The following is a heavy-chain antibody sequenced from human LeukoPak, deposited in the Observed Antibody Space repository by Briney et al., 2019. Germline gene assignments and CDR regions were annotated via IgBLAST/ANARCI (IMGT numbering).Heavy chain of an antibody. Sequence: SVKVSCKASGGTFSSYAISWVRQAPGQGLEWMGGIIPIFGTANYAQKFQGRVTITADKSTSTAYMELSSLRSEDTAVYYCARQLPRLLWFGESPFDYWGQGTLVTVSS. CDR2: IIPIFGTA. CDR1: GGTFSSYA. CDR3: ARQLPRLLWFGESPFDY. J-gene: IGHJ4*02. D-gene: IGHD3-10*01. V-gene: IGHV1-69*06.